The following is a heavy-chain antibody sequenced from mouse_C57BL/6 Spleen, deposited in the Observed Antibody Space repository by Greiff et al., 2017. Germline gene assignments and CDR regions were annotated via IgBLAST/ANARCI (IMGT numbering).Heavy chain of an antibody. D-gene: IGHD2-3*01. CDR1: GFTFSDYY. V-gene: IGHV5-12*01. CDR3: ARYYDGYFPMDY. Sequence: EVKLMESGGGLVQPGGSLKLSCAASGFTFSDYYMYWVRQTPEKRLEWVAYISNGGGSTYYPDTVKGRFTISRDNAKNTLYLQMSRLKSEDTAMYYCARYYDGYFPMDYWGQGTSVTVSS. J-gene: IGHJ4*01. CDR2: ISNGGGST.